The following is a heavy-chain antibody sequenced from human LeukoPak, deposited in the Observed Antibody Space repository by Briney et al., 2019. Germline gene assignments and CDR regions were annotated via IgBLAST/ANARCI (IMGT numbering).Heavy chain of an antibody. V-gene: IGHV4-39*07. CDR3: ARERHGHPFDS. CDR2: IYYSGTT. Sequence: LSETLSLTCTVSGGSISSSSYYWGWIRQPPGKGLEWIGSIYYSGTTYYNPSLKSRVTISVDTSKNQFSLKLSSVTAADTAVYYCARERHGHPFDSWGQGTLVTVSS. J-gene: IGHJ4*02. CDR1: GGSISSSSYY.